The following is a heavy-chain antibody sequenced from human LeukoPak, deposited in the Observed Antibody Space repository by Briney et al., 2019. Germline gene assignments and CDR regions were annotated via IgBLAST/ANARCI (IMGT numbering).Heavy chain of an antibody. CDR3: ARESGERVFDY. V-gene: IGHV3-33*01. Sequence: GGSLRLSCAASGFTFSSYGMHWVRQAPGKGLDWVAVVWYDGSNKYSTDSVKGRFTISRDNSENTLYLQMNSLRAEDSAMYYCARESGERVFDYWGQGNLVTVSS. CDR1: GFTFSSYG. D-gene: IGHD1-1*01. CDR2: VWYDGSNK. J-gene: IGHJ4*02.